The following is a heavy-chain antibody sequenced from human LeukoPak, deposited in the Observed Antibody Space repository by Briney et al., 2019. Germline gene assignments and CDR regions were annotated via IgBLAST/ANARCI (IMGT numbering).Heavy chain of an antibody. D-gene: IGHD6-13*01. V-gene: IGHV4-59*01. CDR1: AGSISGYY. CDR2: IHYSGRT. Sequence: SETLSLTCTVSAGSISGYYWSWIRQPPGKGLEWIGCIHYSGRTNYNPSLNSQLTMSVDTSKNQFSLRLSSVTAADTAMYYCSRYSSSWYNDYWGQGTLVTVSS. J-gene: IGHJ4*02. CDR3: SRYSSSWYNDY.